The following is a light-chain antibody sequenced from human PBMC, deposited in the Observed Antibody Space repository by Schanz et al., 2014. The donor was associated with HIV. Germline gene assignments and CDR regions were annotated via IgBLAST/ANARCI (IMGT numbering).Light chain of an antibody. CDR1: SGDVGSYNY. V-gene: IGLV2-14*03. J-gene: IGLJ1*01. CDR3: CSYTTTSTYV. CDR2: DVS. Sequence: QSALTQPASVSGSPGQSISISCTGTSGDVGSYNYVSWYQQHPGKAPKLMIYDVSNRPSGVSSRFSGYKSGDTASLTISGLQAEDEADYYCCSYTTTSTYVFGAGTKLTVL.